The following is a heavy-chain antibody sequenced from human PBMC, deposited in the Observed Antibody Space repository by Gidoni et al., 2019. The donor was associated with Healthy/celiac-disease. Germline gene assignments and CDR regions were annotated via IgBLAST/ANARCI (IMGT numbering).Heavy chain of an antibody. CDR2: IYTSGST. V-gene: IGHV4-61*02. D-gene: IGHD4-4*01. CDR3: AILRSNYGFYGMDV. J-gene: IGHJ6*02. CDR1: GGSISSGSYY. Sequence: QVQLQESGPGLVKPSQTLSLTCTVSGGSISSGSYYWSWIRQPAGKGLEWIGRIYTSGSTNYNPSLKSRVTMSVDTSKNQFSLKLSSVTAADTAVYYCAILRSNYGFYGMDVWGQGTTVTVSS.